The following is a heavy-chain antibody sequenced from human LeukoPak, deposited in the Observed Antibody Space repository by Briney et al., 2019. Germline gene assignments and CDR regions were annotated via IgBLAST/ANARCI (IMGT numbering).Heavy chain of an antibody. J-gene: IGHJ4*02. Sequence: ASVKVSCKASGYTFTSYYMQWVRQAPGQGPEWKGWINPDSLATNYAQKFQGRVTLTRDTSINTAYLELSRLRLDDTAVYYCARDPSGDSSGYPFDYWGQGTLVTVSS. CDR1: GYTFTSYY. CDR2: INPDSLAT. CDR3: ARDPSGDSSGYPFDY. V-gene: IGHV1-2*02. D-gene: IGHD3-22*01.